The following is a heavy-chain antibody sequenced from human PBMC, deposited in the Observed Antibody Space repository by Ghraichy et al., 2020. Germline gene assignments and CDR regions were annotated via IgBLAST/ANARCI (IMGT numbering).Heavy chain of an antibody. CDR3: ARFDCSSTSCHDLFDY. D-gene: IGHD2-2*01. J-gene: IGHJ4*02. Sequence: GGSLRLSCAASGFTFRSYGMHWVRQAPGKGLEWVAVIWYDGSNKYYADSVKGRFTISRDNSKNTLYLQMNSLRAEDTAVYYCARFDCSSTSCHDLFDYWGQGTLVTVSS. CDR1: GFTFRSYG. V-gene: IGHV3-33*01. CDR2: IWYDGSNK.